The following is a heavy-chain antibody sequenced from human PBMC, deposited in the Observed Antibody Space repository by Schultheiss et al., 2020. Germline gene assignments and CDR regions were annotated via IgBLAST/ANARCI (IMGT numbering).Heavy chain of an antibody. CDR1: GYTFTGYY. CDR2: INPNSGGT. V-gene: IGHV1-2*06. J-gene: IGHJ6*04. CDR3: ARDQGGYCSSTSCYWASSLYGIDV. D-gene: IGHD2-2*03. Sequence: ASVKVSCKASGYTFTGYYIHWVRQAPGQGLEWMGRINPNSGGTNYAQKFQGRVTMTTDTSTSTAYMELRSLRSDDTAVYYCARDQGGYCSSTSCYWASSLYGIDVWGERTTVNVSS.